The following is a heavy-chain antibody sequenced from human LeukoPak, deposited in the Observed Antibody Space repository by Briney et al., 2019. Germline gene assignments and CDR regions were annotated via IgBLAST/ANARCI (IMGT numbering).Heavy chain of an antibody. CDR1: GFTFSSYE. Sequence: GGSLRLSCAASGFTFSSYEMNWVRQAPGKGLEWVANIKQDGSEMYYVDSVKGRFTIFRDNTKNSLFLHMSSLRAEDTAVYFCASSYFDNSLHAYDIWGRGTLVTVSS. V-gene: IGHV3-7*01. D-gene: IGHD3-22*01. CDR3: ASSYFDNSLHAYDI. J-gene: IGHJ3*02. CDR2: IKQDGSEM.